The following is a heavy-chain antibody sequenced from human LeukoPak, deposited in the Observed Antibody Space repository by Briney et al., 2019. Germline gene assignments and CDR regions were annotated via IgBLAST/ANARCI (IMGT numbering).Heavy chain of an antibody. V-gene: IGHV1-24*01. CDR3: ATRDGYNSWFDP. Sequence: GASVKVSCKVSGYTLTELSMHWVRQAPGNGLEWMGGFDPEDGETIYAQKFQGRVTMTEDTSTDTAYMELSSLRSEDTAVYYCATRDGYNSWFDPWGQGTLVTVSS. CDR1: GYTLTELS. CDR2: FDPEDGET. D-gene: IGHD5-24*01. J-gene: IGHJ5*02.